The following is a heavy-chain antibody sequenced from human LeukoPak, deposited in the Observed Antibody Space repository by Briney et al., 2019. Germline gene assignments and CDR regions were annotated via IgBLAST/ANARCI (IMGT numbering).Heavy chain of an antibody. J-gene: IGHJ4*02. V-gene: IGHV3-7*01. Sequence: GGSLRLSCAASGFTFSSYWMSWVRQAPGKGLEWVANIKQDGSEKYYVDSVKGRFTISRDNAKNSLYLQMNSLRAEDTAVYYCARDRNVLRFLEWLFEGDYWGQGTLVTVSS. CDR2: IKQDGSEK. CDR3: ARDRNVLRFLEWLFEGDY. CDR1: GFTFSSYW. D-gene: IGHD3-3*01.